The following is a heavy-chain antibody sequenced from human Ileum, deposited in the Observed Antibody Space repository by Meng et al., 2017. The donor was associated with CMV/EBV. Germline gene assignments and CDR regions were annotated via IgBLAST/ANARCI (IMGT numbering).Heavy chain of an antibody. CDR3: TVGYSSWYFG. CDR2: VKFRAEGGAT. D-gene: IGHD6-13*01. CDR1: GFTFENAY. J-gene: IGHJ4*02. V-gene: IGHV3-15*07. Sequence: SWAASGFTFENAYMNWVRQAPGKGLEWVGRVKFRAEGGATEYGALFRDRFIISRDDSRSTSYLQMNSLKTEDTAIYYCTVGYSSWYFGWGQGTLVTVSS.